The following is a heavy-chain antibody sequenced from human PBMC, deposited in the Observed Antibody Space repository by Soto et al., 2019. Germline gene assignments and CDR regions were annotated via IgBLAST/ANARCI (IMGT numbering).Heavy chain of an antibody. V-gene: IGHV1-3*01. Sequence: QVQLVQSGAEVKKPGASVKVSCKASGYTFTSYAMHWVRQAPGQRLEWMGWINAGNGNTKYSQKCQGRVTITRDTSASTAYMELSSLRSEDTAVYYCARIKESYSTFDAFDIWGQGTMVTVSS. CDR3: ARIKESYSTFDAFDI. J-gene: IGHJ3*02. D-gene: IGHD1-26*01. CDR2: INAGNGNT. CDR1: GYTFTSYA.